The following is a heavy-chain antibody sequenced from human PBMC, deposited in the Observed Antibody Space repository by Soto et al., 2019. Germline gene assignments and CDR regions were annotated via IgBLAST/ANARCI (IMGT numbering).Heavy chain of an antibody. Sequence: ASVKVSCKASGYTFTSYCINWVRQAPGQGLEWMGWTSVNKGNPNYAQKFQDRVTMTTDTSTSTVYMELRSLRSDDTAVYYCARSRDATVTTIGYWGQGTLVTVSS. D-gene: IGHD4-17*01. CDR1: GYTFTSYC. J-gene: IGHJ4*02. CDR3: ARSRDATVTTIGY. V-gene: IGHV1-18*01. CDR2: TSVNKGNP.